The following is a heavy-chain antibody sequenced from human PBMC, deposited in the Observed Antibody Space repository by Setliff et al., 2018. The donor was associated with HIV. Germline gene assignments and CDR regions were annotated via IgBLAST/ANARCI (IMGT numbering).Heavy chain of an antibody. V-gene: IGHV7-4-1*02. Sequence: ASVKVSCKPSGYNFENYAINWVRQAPGQGLEWVGWINTNSGSPTYAQAFTGRFLFSVDTVVATAYLQINNLKAEDTAVYYCARALYGDYGGDLNWLDPWGQGTRVTVSS. CDR1: GYNFENYA. CDR3: ARALYGDYGGDLNWLDP. J-gene: IGHJ5*02. D-gene: IGHD4-17*01. CDR2: INTNSGSP.